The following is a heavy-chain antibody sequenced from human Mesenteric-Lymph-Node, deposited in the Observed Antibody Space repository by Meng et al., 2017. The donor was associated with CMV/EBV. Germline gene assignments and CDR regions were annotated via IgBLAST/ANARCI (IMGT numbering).Heavy chain of an antibody. V-gene: IGHV3-23*01. D-gene: IGHD3-3*01. Sequence: GGSLRLSCAASGFTFSTYAMSWVRQAPGKGLQWVSSISGSGENTFFADSVKGRFTISRDNSKNTLYLQINSLTTEDTAVYYCARDLYDFWSGYAWGYYYYGMDVWGQGTTVTVS. CDR3: ARDLYDFWSGYAWGYYYYGMDV. J-gene: IGHJ6*02. CDR1: GFTFSTYA. CDR2: ISGSGENT.